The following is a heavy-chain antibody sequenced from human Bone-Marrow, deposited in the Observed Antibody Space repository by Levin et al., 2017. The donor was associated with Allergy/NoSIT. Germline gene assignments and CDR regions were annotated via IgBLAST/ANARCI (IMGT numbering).Heavy chain of an antibody. V-gene: IGHV1-18*04. CDR3: ARDGNSGQTYLYYGLDV. J-gene: IGHJ6*02. CDR1: GYTFSGNG. Sequence: GESLKISCKASGYTFSGNGISWVRQAPGQGLEWMGWISPYNGDTNYAEKFQGRVTMTTDTSTSTAYMELRSLRSDDTAVYYCARDGNSGQTYLYYGLDVWGQGTTVTVS. D-gene: IGHD5-12*01. CDR2: ISPYNGDT.